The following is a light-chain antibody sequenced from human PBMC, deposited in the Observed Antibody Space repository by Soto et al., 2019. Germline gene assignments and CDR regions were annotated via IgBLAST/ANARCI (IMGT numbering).Light chain of an antibody. J-gene: IGKJ1*01. Sequence: DIQMTQSPSSLSASVGYRVTITCRASQSISSYLNWYQQKPGKAPKLLIYAASSLQSGVPSRFSGSGSGTHFTLTISSLQPEDFATYYCQQSYSTLWTFGQGTKVDIK. CDR3: QQSYSTLWT. CDR1: QSISSY. V-gene: IGKV1-39*01. CDR2: AAS.